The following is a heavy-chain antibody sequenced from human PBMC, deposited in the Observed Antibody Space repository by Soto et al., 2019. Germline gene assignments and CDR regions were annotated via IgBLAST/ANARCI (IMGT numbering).Heavy chain of an antibody. CDR1: GFTFSSYG. J-gene: IGHJ4*02. CDR2: IWYDGSNK. D-gene: IGHD2-2*01. Sequence: GGSLRLSCAASGFTFSSYGMHWVCQAPGKGLEWVAVIWYDGSNKYYADSVKGRFTISRDNAKNSLYLQMNSLRAEDTAVYYCARDCSSTSCYRAEFDYWGQGTLVTVSS. CDR3: ARDCSSTSCYRAEFDY. V-gene: IGHV3-33*01.